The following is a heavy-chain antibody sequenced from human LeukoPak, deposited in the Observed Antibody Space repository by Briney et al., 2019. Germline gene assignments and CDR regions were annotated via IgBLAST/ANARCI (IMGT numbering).Heavy chain of an antibody. Sequence: KPSETLSLTCIVSGGSISSSNYYWGWIRQPPGKGLEWIGSIYYSGSTSYNPSLKSRVTISVDTSKNQFSLKLSSVTAADTAVYYCARNFSSGWFDFWVQGTLVTVSS. V-gene: IGHV4-39*07. CDR2: IYYSGST. J-gene: IGHJ4*02. CDR3: ARNFSSGWFDF. D-gene: IGHD6-19*01. CDR1: GGSISSSNYY.